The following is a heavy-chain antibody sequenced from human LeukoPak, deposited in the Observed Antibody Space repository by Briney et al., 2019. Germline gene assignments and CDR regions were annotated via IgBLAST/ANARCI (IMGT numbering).Heavy chain of an antibody. D-gene: IGHD5-12*01. J-gene: IGHJ4*02. Sequence: GGSLRLSCAASGFTFSSYSMNWVRRAPGKGLEWVSYISSSSSTIYYADSVKGRFTISRDNAKNSLYLQMNSLRAEDTAVYYCASGYDYVDYWGQGTLVTVSS. V-gene: IGHV3-48*04. CDR1: GFTFSSYS. CDR3: ASGYDYVDY. CDR2: ISSSSSTI.